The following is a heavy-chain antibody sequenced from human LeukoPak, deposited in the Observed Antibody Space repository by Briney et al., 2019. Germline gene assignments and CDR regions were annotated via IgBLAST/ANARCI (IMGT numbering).Heavy chain of an antibody. V-gene: IGHV4-39*07. CDR3: ARDYQGGYGDKTVDY. D-gene: IGHD5-18*01. CDR2: IYYSGST. CDR1: GGSISSSSYF. Sequence: SETLSLTCTVSGGSISSSSYFWGWIRQPPGKGLEWIGSIYYSGSTYYNPSLKSRVTISVDTSKNQFSLKLSSVTAADTAVYYCARDYQGGYGDKTVDYWGQGTLVTVSS. J-gene: IGHJ4*02.